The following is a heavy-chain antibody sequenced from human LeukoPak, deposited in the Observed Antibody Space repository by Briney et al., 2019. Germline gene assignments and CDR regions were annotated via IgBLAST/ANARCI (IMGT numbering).Heavy chain of an antibody. D-gene: IGHD6-13*01. V-gene: IGHV4-34*01. J-gene: IGHJ4*02. Sequence: SETLSLTCAVYGVSFSGYYWSWIRQPPGKGLEWIGEINHSGSTNYNTSLKSRVTISVDTSKNQFSLELSSVTAGDTAVYYCARGPDLYSSSWYYFDYWGQGTLVTVSS. CDR1: GVSFSGYY. CDR2: INHSGST. CDR3: ARGPDLYSSSWYYFDY.